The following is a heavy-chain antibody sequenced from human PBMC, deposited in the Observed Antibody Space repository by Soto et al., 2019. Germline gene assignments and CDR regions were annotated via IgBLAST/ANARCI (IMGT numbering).Heavy chain of an antibody. CDR3: VGSRPATGYYYYYGFDV. CDR1: GFTFSSYS. CDR2: IVHDGSNK. D-gene: IGHD3-10*01. J-gene: IGHJ6*02. Sequence: QLVESGGGVVQPGRSLRLSCAASGFTFSSYSMHWVRQAPGKGLEWVAVIVHDGSNKNNADSVRGRFTVSRDNSKNTPYLLKNSLMGDDTTVYYCVGSRPATGYYYYYGFDVWGPGTTVIVSS. V-gene: IGHV3-30-3*01.